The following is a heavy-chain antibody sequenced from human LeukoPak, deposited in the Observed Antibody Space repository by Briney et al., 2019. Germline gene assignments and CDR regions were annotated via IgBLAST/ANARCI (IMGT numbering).Heavy chain of an antibody. V-gene: IGHV3-53*05. CDR3: ARGGPAAVYYYMDV. D-gene: IGHD6-13*01. CDR1: GLTVSSNC. J-gene: IGHJ6*03. Sequence: GGSLRLSCAASGLTVSSNCMSWVRQAPGKGREWVSFIYSGGNTYYADSVKGRFTISRDNSKNTLYLQMNSLRAEDTAVYYCARGGPAAVYYYMDVWGKGTTVTVSS. CDR2: IYSGGNT.